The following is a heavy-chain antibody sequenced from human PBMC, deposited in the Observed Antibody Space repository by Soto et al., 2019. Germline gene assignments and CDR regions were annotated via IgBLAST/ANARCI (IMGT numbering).Heavy chain of an antibody. CDR2: ISAHNGNT. J-gene: IGHJ4*02. D-gene: IGHD1-1*01. V-gene: IGHV1-18*01. CDR3: AGGRYGDY. CDR1: GYAFTTYG. Sequence: QVHLVQSGAEVKKPGASVKVSCKGSGYAFTTYGITWVRQAPGQGLEWMGWISAHNGNTNYAQKLQGRVTVTRDTSTSTDYIELRSLRSDDTAVYYCAGGRYGDYWGQGALVTVSS.